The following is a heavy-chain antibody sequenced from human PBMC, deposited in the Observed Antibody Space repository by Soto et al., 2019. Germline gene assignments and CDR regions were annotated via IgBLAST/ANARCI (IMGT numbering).Heavy chain of an antibody. CDR1: GYRFSSHW. CDR2: IYPGDSNI. V-gene: IGHV5-51*01. D-gene: IGHD6-6*01. Sequence: CESLKISCKGSGYRFSSHWIGWFRQIPGKGLEWMGIIYPGDSNIRYSPSFEGQIDMSADRSINTAYLRLSSLKASDTATYYCARHLDEYSSASGFDYWGQGTLVTVSS. CDR3: ARHLDEYSSASGFDY. J-gene: IGHJ4*02.